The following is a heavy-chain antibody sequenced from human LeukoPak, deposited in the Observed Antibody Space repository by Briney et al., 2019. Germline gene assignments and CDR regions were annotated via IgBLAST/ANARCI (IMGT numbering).Heavy chain of an antibody. CDR3: AGHPFRGPFDY. V-gene: IGHV4-59*08. D-gene: IGHD2-15*01. Sequence: SETLSLTCTVSGGSISSYYWSWIRQPPGKGLEWIGYIYYSGSTNYNPSLKSRVTISVDTSKNQFSLKLSSVTAADTAVYYCAGHPFRGPFDYWGQGTLVTVAS. CDR2: IYYSGST. CDR1: GGSISSYY. J-gene: IGHJ4*02.